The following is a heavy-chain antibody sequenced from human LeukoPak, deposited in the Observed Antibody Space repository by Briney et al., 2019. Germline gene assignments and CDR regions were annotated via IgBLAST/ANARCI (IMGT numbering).Heavy chain of an antibody. CDR2: ISAYNGNT. Sequence: ASVKVSCKASGYTFTSYGISWVRQAPGQGLEWMGWISAYNGNTNYAQKLQCRVTMTTDTYTSTAYMELRSLRSDDTAVYYCARDYDSSGYTEPFDIWGQGTMVTVSS. D-gene: IGHD3-22*01. CDR3: ARDYDSSGYTEPFDI. CDR1: GYTFTSYG. V-gene: IGHV1-18*01. J-gene: IGHJ3*02.